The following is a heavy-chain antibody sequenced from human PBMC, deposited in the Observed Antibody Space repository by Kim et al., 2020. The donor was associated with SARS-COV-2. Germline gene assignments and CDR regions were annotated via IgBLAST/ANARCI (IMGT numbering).Heavy chain of an antibody. CDR1: GFTFSSYG. Sequence: GGSLRLSCAASGFTFSSYGMHWVRQAPGKGLEWVAVIWYDGSNKYYADSVKGRFTISRDNSKNTLYLQMNSLRAEDTAVYYCAKDRQQQSFGYYYGMDVWGQGTTVTVSS. V-gene: IGHV3-33*06. CDR2: IWYDGSNK. D-gene: IGHD6-13*01. CDR3: AKDRQQQSFGYYYGMDV. J-gene: IGHJ6*02.